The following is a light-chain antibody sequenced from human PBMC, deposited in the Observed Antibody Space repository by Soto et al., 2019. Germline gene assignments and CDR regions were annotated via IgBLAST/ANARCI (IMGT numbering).Light chain of an antibody. CDR2: DVS. Sequence: QSALTQPRSVSGSPGQSVTISCTGTSSDVGGYNYVSWYQQHPGKAPKLMIYDVSKRPSGVHDRFSGSKYGNTASLTISGLQADDEADYYCCSFAGSYAWVFGGGTKLTVL. V-gene: IGLV2-11*01. CDR3: CSFAGSYAWV. CDR1: SSDVGGYNY. J-gene: IGLJ3*02.